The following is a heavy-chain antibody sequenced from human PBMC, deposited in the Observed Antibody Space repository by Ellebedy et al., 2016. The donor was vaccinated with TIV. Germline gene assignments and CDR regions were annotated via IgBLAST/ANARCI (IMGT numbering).Heavy chain of an antibody. CDR2: IWSDGSRK. CDR1: GFIFGSYG. CDR3: ARDPIAGNAYGFYYYSMDV. J-gene: IGHJ6*02. D-gene: IGHD3-10*01. Sequence: GESLKISCAASGFIFGSYGMHWVRQAPGKGLEWVAVIWSDGSRKYYADSVKGRFTISRDNSKNTLHLQMNSLRAEDTALYYCARDPIAGNAYGFYYYSMDVWGQGTTVTVSS. V-gene: IGHV3-33*01.